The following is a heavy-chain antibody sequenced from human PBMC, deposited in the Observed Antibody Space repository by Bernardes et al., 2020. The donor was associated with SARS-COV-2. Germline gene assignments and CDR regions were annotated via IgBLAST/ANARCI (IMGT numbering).Heavy chain of an antibody. CDR3: ARDVGVEFDY. CDR2: INGDGTTT. J-gene: IGHJ4*02. Sequence: SLRLSCAASGFTITPYWMHWVRQAPGTGLVWVSGINGDGTTTTYADSVKGRFTISRDNAKNTLYLQMNNLRTEDTAMYYCARDVGVEFDYWGQGSLVTVSS. V-gene: IGHV3-74*01. CDR1: GFTITPYW. D-gene: IGHD3-3*01.